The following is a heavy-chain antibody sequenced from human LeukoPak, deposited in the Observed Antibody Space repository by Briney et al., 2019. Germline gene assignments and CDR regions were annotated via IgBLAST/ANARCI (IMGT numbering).Heavy chain of an antibody. CDR1: GGSITGHY. CDR2: IHTSGIT. V-gene: IGHV4-4*07. D-gene: IGHD2-15*01. J-gene: IGHJ4*02. CDR3: ARGGVVVAAATFDH. Sequence: SETLSLTCAVSGGSITGHYWSWIRQPAEKREEWIGRIHTSGITSYNPSLKSRVTMSVDTSKNQFSLELSSVTAADTAIYYCARGGVVVAAATFDHWGQGTLVTVSS.